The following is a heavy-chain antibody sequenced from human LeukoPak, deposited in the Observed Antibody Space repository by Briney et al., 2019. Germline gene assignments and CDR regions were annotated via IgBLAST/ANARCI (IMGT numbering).Heavy chain of an antibody. CDR1: GGSISSGGYS. CDR2: IYHSGST. V-gene: IGHV4-30-2*01. Sequence: SQTLSLTCAVSGGSISSGGYSWSWIRQPPGKGLEWIVYIYHSGSTYYNPSLKSRVTISVDRSKNQFSLKLSSVTAADTAVYYCARGGYSGYAPDYWGQGTLVTVSS. CDR3: ARGGYSGYAPDY. D-gene: IGHD5-12*01. J-gene: IGHJ4*02.